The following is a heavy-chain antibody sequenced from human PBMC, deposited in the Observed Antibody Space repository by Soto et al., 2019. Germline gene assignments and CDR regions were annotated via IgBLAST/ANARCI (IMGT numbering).Heavy chain of an antibody. CDR1: GFTFSSYA. D-gene: IGHD4-17*01. V-gene: IGHV3-23*01. J-gene: IGHJ4*02. CDR3: AKVPLRPSYFAY. CDR2: ISGSGGSK. Sequence: GGSLRLSCAASGFTFSSYAMSWVRQAPGKGLEWVSAISGSGGSKYYADSVRGRFTISRDNSMNTLFLQMNSLRPEDTATYYCAKVPLRPSYFAYWGPGTLVPVPS.